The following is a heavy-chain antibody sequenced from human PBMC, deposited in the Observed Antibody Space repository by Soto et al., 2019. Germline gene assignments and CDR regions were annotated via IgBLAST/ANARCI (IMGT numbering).Heavy chain of an antibody. V-gene: IGHV1-8*01. J-gene: IGHJ4*01. CDR3: ARGGRISGVY. CDR1: GYTFTSYD. D-gene: IGHD1-26*01. Sequence: QVQLVQSGAEVKKPGASVKVSCKASGYTFTSYDINWVRQATGQGLEWMGWMNANSGNTGYVQKIEGRVTMNRNPSISTAYMELSSLRSEDTAVYYCARGGRISGVYWGQGTLVTVSS. CDR2: MNANSGNT.